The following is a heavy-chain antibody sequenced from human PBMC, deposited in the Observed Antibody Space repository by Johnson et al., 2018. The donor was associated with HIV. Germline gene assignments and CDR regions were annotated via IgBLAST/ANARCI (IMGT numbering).Heavy chain of an antibody. J-gene: IGHJ3*02. CDR3: ARDLARGYYGNPAFDI. CDR1: GFTFSSYA. CDR2: ISGSGGST. Sequence: VQLVESGGGLVQPGGSLRLSCAASGFTFSSYAMSWVRQAPGKWLEWVSAISGSGGSTYYADSVKGRFTISRDNSKNTLYLQMNSLRAEDTAVYYCARDLARGYYGNPAFDIWGQGTMVTVSS. D-gene: IGHD4-11*01. V-gene: IGHV3-23*04.